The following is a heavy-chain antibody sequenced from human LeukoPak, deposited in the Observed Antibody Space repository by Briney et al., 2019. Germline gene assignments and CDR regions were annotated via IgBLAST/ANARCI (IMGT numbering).Heavy chain of an antibody. J-gene: IGHJ4*02. V-gene: IGHV1-2*02. D-gene: IGHD3-9*01. CDR2: INPNSGGT. CDR1: GYTFTGCY. CDR3: GRDLDILTGYGLDY. Sequence: GASVKVSCKASGYTFTGCYMHWVRQAPGQGLEWMGWINPNSGGTNYAQKFQGRVTMTRDTPISTAYMELSRLRSDDTAVYYCGRDLDILTGYGLDYWGQGTLVTVSS.